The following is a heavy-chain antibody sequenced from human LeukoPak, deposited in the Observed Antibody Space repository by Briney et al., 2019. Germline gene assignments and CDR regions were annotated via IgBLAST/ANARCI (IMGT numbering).Heavy chain of an antibody. CDR2: IYSGGST. CDR3: ARDGIAAAGQYYCCGMDV. J-gene: IGHJ6*02. CDR1: GFTVSSNY. Sequence: PGGSLRLSCAASGFTVSSNYMSWVRQAPGKGLEWVSVIYSGGSTDYADSVKGRFTTSRDNSKNTLYLQMNSLRAEDTAVYYCARDGIAAAGQYYCCGMDVWGQGTTVTVSS. V-gene: IGHV3-53*01. D-gene: IGHD6-13*01.